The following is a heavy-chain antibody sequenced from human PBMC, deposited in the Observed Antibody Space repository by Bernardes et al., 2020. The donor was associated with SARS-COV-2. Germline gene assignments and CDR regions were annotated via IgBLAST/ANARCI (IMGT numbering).Heavy chain of an antibody. Sequence: GGSLRLSCAVSGTTFNIYAMSWVRQSPGKGLEWVAVISASGETTDYGDSVKGRFTISRDNSKNTAYLQLNSLRAEDTALYYCAKDWKGVWGRKARNYFDAWGQGTLVTVSS. D-gene: IGHD1-1*01. CDR3: AKDWKGVWGRKARNYFDA. V-gene: IGHV3-23*01. J-gene: IGHJ4*02. CDR1: GTTFNIYA. CDR2: ISASGETT.